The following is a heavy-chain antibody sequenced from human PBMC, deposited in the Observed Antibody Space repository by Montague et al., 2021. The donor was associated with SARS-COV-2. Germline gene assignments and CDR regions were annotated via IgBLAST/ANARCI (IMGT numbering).Heavy chain of an antibody. D-gene: IGHD2-15*01. J-gene: IGHJ6*02. V-gene: IGHV4-59*02. CDR2: IYYSGST. Sequence: TLSLTCTVSGGSVSSYYWSWIRQPPGKGLEWIGYIYYSGSTNYNPSLKSRVTISVDTSKNQFSLKLSSVTAADTAVYYCARDTGEYCSGGSCLYGMDVWGQGTTVTVSS. CDR1: GGSVSSYY. CDR3: ARDTGEYCSGGSCLYGMDV.